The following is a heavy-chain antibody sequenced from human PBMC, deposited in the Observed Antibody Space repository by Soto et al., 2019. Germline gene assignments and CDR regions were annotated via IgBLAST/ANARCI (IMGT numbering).Heavy chain of an antibody. D-gene: IGHD2-15*01. CDR1: GYTFTSYA. V-gene: IGHV1-3*01. CDR3: AREPLLLGYCSGGRCYSDAFDI. CDR2: INAGNGNT. J-gene: IGHJ3*02. Sequence: ASVKVSCKASGYTFTSYAMHWLRQAPGQRLEWMGWINAGNGNTKYSQKFQGRVTITRDTSASTAYMELSSLRSEDTAVYYCAREPLLLGYCSGGRCYSDAFDIWGQETMVTVSS.